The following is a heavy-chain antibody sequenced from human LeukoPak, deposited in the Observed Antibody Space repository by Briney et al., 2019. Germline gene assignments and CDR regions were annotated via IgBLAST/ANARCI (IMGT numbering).Heavy chain of an antibody. J-gene: IGHJ4*02. D-gene: IGHD2/OR15-2a*01. Sequence: GGSLRLSCAASGFSFSSHWVHWVRQGPGKGLVWVSRINSDGSSTNYADSVKGRFTISRDNAKNTLYLQMNSLRAEDTAVYYCIRGNSFDYWGQGTLVTVSS. CDR3: IRGNSFDY. CDR2: INSDGSST. V-gene: IGHV3-74*01. CDR1: GFSFSSHW.